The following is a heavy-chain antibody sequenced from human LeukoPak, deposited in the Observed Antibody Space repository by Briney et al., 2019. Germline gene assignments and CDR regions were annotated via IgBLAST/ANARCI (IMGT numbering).Heavy chain of an antibody. Sequence: SETLSLTCAVYGGSFSGYYWSWIRQPPGKGLEWIGEINHSGSTNYNPSLKSRVTISVDTSKNQFSLKLSSVTAADTAVYYCATVVPAEYWGQGTLVTVSS. CDR1: GGSFSGYY. CDR3: ATVVPAEY. V-gene: IGHV4-34*01. J-gene: IGHJ4*02. D-gene: IGHD2-2*01. CDR2: INHSGST.